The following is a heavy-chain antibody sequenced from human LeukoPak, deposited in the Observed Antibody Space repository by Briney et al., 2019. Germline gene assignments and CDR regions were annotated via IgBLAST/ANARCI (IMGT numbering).Heavy chain of an antibody. CDR1: GFTFSGHG. Sequence: GGCLRLSCAASGFTFSGHGMHWVRQAPGKGREWVAFIRYDGSDKYYADSVKGRFTISRDNSENTLYLQMNSLGPEDTAVYYCAKGFYYCSDGCPQYYYYMDVWGKGTTVIVSS. D-gene: IGHD2-15*01. CDR2: IRYDGSDK. V-gene: IGHV3-30*02. CDR3: AKGFYYCSDGCPQYYYYMDV. J-gene: IGHJ6*03.